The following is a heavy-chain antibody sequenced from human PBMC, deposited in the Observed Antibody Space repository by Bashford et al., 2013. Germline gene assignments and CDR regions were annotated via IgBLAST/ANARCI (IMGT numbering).Heavy chain of an antibody. CDR1: GHTLTELS. J-gene: IGHJ5*02. D-gene: IGHD1-26*01. CDR2: LDPEDGET. V-gene: IGHV1-24*01. Sequence: ASVKVSCKVSGHTLTELSMHWVRQAPGKGLEWMGGLDPEDGETIYAQKFQGRVTMTEDTSTDTAYMDLNNLRADDTAVYYCARDAVTVGAMCWFDPWGQGTLVTVSS. CDR3: ARDAVTVGAMCWFDP.